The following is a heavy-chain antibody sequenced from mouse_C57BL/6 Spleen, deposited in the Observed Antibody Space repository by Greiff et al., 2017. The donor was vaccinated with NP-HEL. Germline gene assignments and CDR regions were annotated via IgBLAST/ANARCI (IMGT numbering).Heavy chain of an antibody. J-gene: IGHJ2*01. V-gene: IGHV1-66*01. Sequence: VQLQQSGPELVKPGASVKISCKASGYSFTSYYIHWVKQRPGQGLEWIGWIYPGSGNTKYNEKFKGKATLTADTSSSTAYMQLSSLTSEDSAVYYCAREEELGRGYCDYWGQGTTLTVSS. D-gene: IGHD4-1*01. CDR3: AREEELGRGYCDY. CDR2: IYPGSGNT. CDR1: GYSFTSYY.